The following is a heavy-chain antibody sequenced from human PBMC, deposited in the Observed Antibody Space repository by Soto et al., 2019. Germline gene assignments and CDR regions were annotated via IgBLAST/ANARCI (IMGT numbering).Heavy chain of an antibody. Sequence: EVQLVESGGGLIQPGGSLRLSCAVSGFTVSNNYMSWVRQAPGKGLEGVSVIYSGGYTAYGDSVKGRFTISRDNSKNKQYLKLKSPGPANRAFYYCATHPGGGGYWGQGTLVTVSS. J-gene: IGHJ4*02. CDR2: IYSGGYT. V-gene: IGHV3-53*01. D-gene: IGHD3-10*01. CDR3: ATHPGGGGY. CDR1: GFTVSNNY.